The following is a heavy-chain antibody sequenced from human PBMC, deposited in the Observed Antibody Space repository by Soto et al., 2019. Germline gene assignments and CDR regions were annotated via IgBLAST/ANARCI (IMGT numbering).Heavy chain of an antibody. Sequence: PGGSLRLSCAASGFTFSSYSMNWVRQAPGKGLEWVSYISSSSSTIYYADSVKGRFTISRDNAKNSLYLQMNSLRAEDTAVYYCARGPFDIWGQGTMVTVSS. J-gene: IGHJ3*02. CDR3: ARGPFDI. CDR2: ISSSSSTI. CDR1: GFTFSSYS. V-gene: IGHV3-48*01.